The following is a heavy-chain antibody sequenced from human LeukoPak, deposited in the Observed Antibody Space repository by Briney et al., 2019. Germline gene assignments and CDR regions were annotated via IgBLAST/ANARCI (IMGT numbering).Heavy chain of an antibody. J-gene: IGHJ3*02. D-gene: IGHD3-16*01. CDR1: GLTFSDYA. CDR2: ISRSGGRT. Sequence: GGSLRLSCAASGLTFSDYAMSWVRQAPGKGLEWVSGISRSGGRTYYVESVKGRFIISRDNSKNTLNLLMTSLRGEDSAIYLCAKDQTYYDSPHAFDMWGQGTKVTVSS. CDR3: AKDQTYYDSPHAFDM. V-gene: IGHV3-23*01.